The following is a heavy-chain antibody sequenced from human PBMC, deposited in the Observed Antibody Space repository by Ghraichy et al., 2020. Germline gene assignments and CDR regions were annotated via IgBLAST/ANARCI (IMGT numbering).Heavy chain of an antibody. J-gene: IGHJ6*02. CDR3: ARDLSSPYYGMDV. V-gene: IGHV3-48*02. CDR1: GFTFNRHD. CDR2: ISSSSSTI. Sequence: GGSLRLSCAGSGFTFNRHDIVWVRQAPGKGLEWVSYISSSSSTIFYADSVKGRFTISRDNAKNSVYLQMNSLRDDDTALYYCARDLSSPYYGMDVWGQGTTVTVSS.